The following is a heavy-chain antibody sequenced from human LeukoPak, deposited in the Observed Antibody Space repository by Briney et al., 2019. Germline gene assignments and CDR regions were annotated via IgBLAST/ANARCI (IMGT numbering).Heavy chain of an antibody. CDR3: ARSGRFNRPIDY. D-gene: IGHD1-26*01. J-gene: IGHJ4*02. Sequence: SETLSLTCTVSGGSISSSSYYWGWIRQPPGKGLEWIGSIYYSGSTYYSPSLKSRVTISVDTSKNQFSLKLSSVTAADTAVYYCARSGRFNRPIDYWGQGTLVTVSS. V-gene: IGHV4-39*01. CDR1: GGSISSSSYY. CDR2: IYYSGST.